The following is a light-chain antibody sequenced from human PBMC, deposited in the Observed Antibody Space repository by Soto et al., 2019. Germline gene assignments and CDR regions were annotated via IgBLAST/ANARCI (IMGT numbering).Light chain of an antibody. V-gene: IGLV1-44*01. Sequence: QSVLTQPPSASGAPGQGVTLSCSGSNSNIGSHVVHWYQQLPGAAPNLLVSTSNHRPSGVPDRFSGSKSGTSASLAISGLQSEDEADYYCATWDDSLGGVVFGGGTKVTVL. CDR2: TSN. J-gene: IGLJ2*01. CDR1: NSNIGSHV. CDR3: ATWDDSLGGVV.